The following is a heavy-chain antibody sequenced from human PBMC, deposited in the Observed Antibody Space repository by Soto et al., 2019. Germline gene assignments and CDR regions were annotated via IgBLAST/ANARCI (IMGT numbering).Heavy chain of an antibody. CDR1: GGSISTYY. J-gene: IGHJ4*02. Sequence: PSETLSLTCTVSGGSISTYYWSWIRQPPGKGLEWIGYIYYSGSTNYNPSLKSRVTISEDASKNQFSLKLSSVTAADTAVYYCARAKFPFTFDYWGQGTLVTVSS. V-gene: IGHV4-59*01. CDR2: IYYSGST. CDR3: ARAKFPFTFDY.